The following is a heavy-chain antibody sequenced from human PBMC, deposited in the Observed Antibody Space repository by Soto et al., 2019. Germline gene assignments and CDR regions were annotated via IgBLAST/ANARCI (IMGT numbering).Heavy chain of an antibody. J-gene: IGHJ4*02. CDR1: SGPITNSNW. CDR3: AINLTMAATRGFDN. D-gene: IGHD2-15*01. Sequence: QVQLQHSGPGLVKPSGTLSLTCAVSSGPITNSNWWSWVRQPPGKGLEWIGESSHRGSTNYNPTLKSRVTLSVDNSQTPFALKLHSVTAADTAVYNCAINLTMAATRGFDNWGQGTLVSVSS. V-gene: IGHV4-4*02. CDR2: SSHRGST.